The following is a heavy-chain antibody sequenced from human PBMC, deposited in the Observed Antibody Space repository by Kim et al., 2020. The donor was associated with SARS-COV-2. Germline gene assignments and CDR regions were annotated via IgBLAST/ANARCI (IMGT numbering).Heavy chain of an antibody. J-gene: IGHJ4*02. V-gene: IGHV1-8*01. D-gene: IGHD3-10*01. CDR1: GYTFTSYD. CDR3: ARGRDVLLWFGELLGYFDY. CDR2: MNPNSGNT. Sequence: ASVKVSCKASGYTFTSYDINWVRQATGQGLEWMGWMNPNSGNTGYAQKFQGRVTMTRNTSISTAYMELSSLRSEDTAVYYCARGRDVLLWFGELLGYFDYWGQGTLVTVSS.